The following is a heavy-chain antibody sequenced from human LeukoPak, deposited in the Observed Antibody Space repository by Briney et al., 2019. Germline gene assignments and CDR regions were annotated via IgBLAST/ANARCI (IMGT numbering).Heavy chain of an antibody. CDR1: DGSISSGFY. V-gene: IGHV4-38-2*02. CDR3: ARVEGVAGYMDV. CDR2: IYYSGST. Sequence: SETLSLTCTVSDGSISSGFYWGWIRQPPGKGLEWIGSIYYSGSTYYNPSLKSRVTISVDTSKNQFSLKLSSVTAADTAVYYCARVEGVAGYMDVWGKGTTVTVSS. D-gene: IGHD6-19*01. J-gene: IGHJ6*03.